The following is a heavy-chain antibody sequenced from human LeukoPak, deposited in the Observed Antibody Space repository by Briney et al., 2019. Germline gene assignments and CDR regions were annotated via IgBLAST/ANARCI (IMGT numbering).Heavy chain of an antibody. J-gene: IGHJ4*02. Sequence: PGGSLRLSCAASGFTLSSYAMSWVRLAPGKGLEWLAVISYDGSHKYYADSVQGRFTISRDNPKNTLYLQMNSLRAEDTAIYYCAKYRGFSYTSGSSELDYWGQGTLVTVSS. CDR1: GFTLSSYA. D-gene: IGHD3-10*01. CDR3: AKYRGFSYTSGSSELDY. V-gene: IGHV3-30*18. CDR2: ISYDGSHK.